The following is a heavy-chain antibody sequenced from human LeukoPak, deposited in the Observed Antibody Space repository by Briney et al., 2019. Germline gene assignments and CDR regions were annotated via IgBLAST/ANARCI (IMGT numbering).Heavy chain of an antibody. Sequence: GGSLRLSCAASGFTFSSYDMHWVRQATGKGLEWVSAIGTAGDTYYPGSVKGRFTISRENAKNSLYLQMNSLRAGDTAVYYCARGFPYDDPTEGYYYLMDVWGQGTTVTVSS. V-gene: IGHV3-13*01. CDR2: IGTAGDT. CDR1: GFTFSSYD. D-gene: IGHD4-17*01. CDR3: ARGFPYDDPTEGYYYLMDV. J-gene: IGHJ6*02.